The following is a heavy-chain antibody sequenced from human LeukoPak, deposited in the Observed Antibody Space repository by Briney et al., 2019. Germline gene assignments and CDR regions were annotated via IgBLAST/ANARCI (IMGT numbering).Heavy chain of an antibody. CDR2: INPNSDGT. CDR3: ARAVYGSNANYMDV. CDR1: GYTFTGYY. J-gene: IGHJ6*03. Sequence: GASVKVSCKASGYTFTGYYIHWVRRAPGQGLEWIGRINPNSDGTNYAQSFQGRVTMTRDTSINTAYMELSRLRSDDTAVYYCARAVYGSNANYMDVWGKGTTVTVSS. D-gene: IGHD3-22*01. V-gene: IGHV1-2*06.